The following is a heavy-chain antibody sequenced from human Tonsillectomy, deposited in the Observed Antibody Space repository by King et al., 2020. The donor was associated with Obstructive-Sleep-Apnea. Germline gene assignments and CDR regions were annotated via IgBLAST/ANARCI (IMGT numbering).Heavy chain of an antibody. CDR2: IKQDGILT. Sequence: VQLVQSGGGLVQPGGSLRLSCAASGFTLSTYWMVWVRQAPGKGLEWVANIKQDGILTNYMDSVKGRFTISRDNAKNSLYLQMNSLRVEDTAVYYCARDADHVLRDVGYDAFEMWGQGTKVTVSS. J-gene: IGHJ3*02. CDR3: ARDADHVLRDVGYDAFEM. CDR1: GFTLSTYW. V-gene: IGHV3-7*03. D-gene: IGHD3-10*02.